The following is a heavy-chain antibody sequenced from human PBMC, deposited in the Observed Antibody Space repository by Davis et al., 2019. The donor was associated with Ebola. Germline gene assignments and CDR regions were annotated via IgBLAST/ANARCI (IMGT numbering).Heavy chain of an antibody. CDR3: ARGFSGSYWSFAFDI. CDR2: ISSSGSTI. J-gene: IGHJ3*02. CDR1: GFTFSDYY. D-gene: IGHD1-26*01. Sequence: GESLKISCAASGFTFSDYYMSWIRQAPGKGLEWVSYISSSGSTIYYADSVKGRFTISRDNAKNSLYLQMNSLRAEDTAVYYCARGFSGSYWSFAFDIWGQGTMVTVSS. V-gene: IGHV3-11*01.